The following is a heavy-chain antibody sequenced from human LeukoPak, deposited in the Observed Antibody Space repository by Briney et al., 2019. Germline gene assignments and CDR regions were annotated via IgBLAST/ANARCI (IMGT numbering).Heavy chain of an antibody. CDR3: AKEYCSGGSCYSG. J-gene: IGHJ4*02. D-gene: IGHD2-15*01. CDR2: ISGSGGST. CDR1: GLTVSRHY. Sequence: GGSLRLSCVASGLTVSRHYMTWVRQAPGKGLEWVSAISGSGGSTYYADSVKGRFTISRDNSKNTLYLQMNSLRAEDTAVYYCAKEYCSGGSCYSGWGQGTLVTVSS. V-gene: IGHV3-23*01.